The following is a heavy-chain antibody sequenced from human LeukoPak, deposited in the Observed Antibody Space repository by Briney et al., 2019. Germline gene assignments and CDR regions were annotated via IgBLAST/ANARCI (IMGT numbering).Heavy chain of an antibody. V-gene: IGHV3-43*01. J-gene: IGHJ5*02. CDR1: GFTFDDYT. Sequence: GGSLRLSCAASGFTFDDYTMHWVHQAPGKGLEWVSLISWDGGSTYYADSVKGRFTISRDNSKNTLYLQMNSLRAEDTAVYYCAKVRDYDFWSGYYGGGNWFDPWGQGTLVTVSS. CDR2: ISWDGGST. D-gene: IGHD3-3*01. CDR3: AKVRDYDFWSGYYGGGNWFDP.